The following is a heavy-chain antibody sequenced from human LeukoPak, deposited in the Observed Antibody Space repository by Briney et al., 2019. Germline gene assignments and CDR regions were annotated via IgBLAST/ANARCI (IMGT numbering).Heavy chain of an antibody. V-gene: IGHV3-48*01. CDR2: ISSSSSTI. CDR3: ARGKSGSYRARDY. J-gene: IGHJ4*02. Sequence: PGGSLRLSCAASGFTFSSYAMSWVRQAPGKGPEWVSYISSSSSTIYYADSVKGRFTISRDNAKNSLYLQMNSLRAEDTAVYYCARGKSGSYRARDYWGQGTLVTVSS. D-gene: IGHD1-26*01. CDR1: GFTFSSYA.